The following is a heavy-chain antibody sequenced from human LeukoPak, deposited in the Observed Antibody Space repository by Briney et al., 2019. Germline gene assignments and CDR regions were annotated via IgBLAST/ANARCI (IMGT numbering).Heavy chain of an antibody. CDR1: GFIFSTYE. CDR2: ISSSGSGSTI. V-gene: IGHV3-48*03. J-gene: IGHJ6*02. CDR3: ARDGYYGSGSYGRYYYYGMDV. D-gene: IGHD3-10*01. Sequence: PGGSLRLSCAASGFIFSTYEMNWVRQAPGKGLEWVSYISSSGSGSTIYYGDSVKGRFTITRDNAKNSLYLQMNSLRAEDTAVYYCARDGYYGSGSYGRYYYYGMDVWGQGTTVTVSS.